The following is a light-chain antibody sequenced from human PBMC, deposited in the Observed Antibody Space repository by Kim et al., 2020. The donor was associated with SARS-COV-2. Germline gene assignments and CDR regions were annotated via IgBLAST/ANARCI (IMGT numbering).Light chain of an antibody. CDR3: PQFNNYPIT. J-gene: IGKJ5*01. CDR2: DAS. Sequence: AIQLTQSPSSLSASVGDRVTITCRASQGISSALAWYQQKPGKAPKLLIYDASNLESGVPSRFSGSGSGTDFTLTISSLQPEDFATYYCPQFNNYPITFGQGTRLEIK. V-gene: IGKV1D-13*01. CDR1: QGISSA.